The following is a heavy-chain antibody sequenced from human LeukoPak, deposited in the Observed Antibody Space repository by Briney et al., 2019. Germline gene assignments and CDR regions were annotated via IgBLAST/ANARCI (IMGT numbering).Heavy chain of an antibody. V-gene: IGHV3-30*03. J-gene: IGHJ6*02. Sequence: GGSLRLSCAASGFTFSNVWMSWVRQAPGKGLEWVAVISYDGSNKYYADSVKGRFTISRDNSKNTLYLQMNSLRAEDTAVYYCARDLLNIVVVVAVTFGGMDVWGRGTTVTVSS. CDR3: ARDLLNIVVVVAVTFGGMDV. D-gene: IGHD2-15*01. CDR1: GFTFSNVW. CDR2: ISYDGSNK.